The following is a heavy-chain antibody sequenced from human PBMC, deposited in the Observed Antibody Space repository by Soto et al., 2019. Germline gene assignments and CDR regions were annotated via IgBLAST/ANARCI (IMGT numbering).Heavy chain of an antibody. CDR3: TLATPFVEVTASDX. CDR2: IKSKTDGGTT. Sequence: GGSLRLSCAASGFTFSNAWMSWVRQAPGKGLEWGGRIKSKTDGGTTDYAAPVKGRVTISRDDSKNTLYLQMNSLKTEDTAVYYCTLATPFVEVTASDXCGQGTLVTVSA. V-gene: IGHV3-15*01. CDR1: GFTFSNAW. D-gene: IGHD2-2*01. J-gene: IGHJ4*02.